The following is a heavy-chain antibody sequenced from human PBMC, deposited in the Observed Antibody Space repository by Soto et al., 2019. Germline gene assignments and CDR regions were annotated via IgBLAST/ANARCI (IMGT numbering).Heavy chain of an antibody. V-gene: IGHV1-69*13. CDR2: IIPIFGTA. CDR1: GGTFSSYA. Sequence: ASVKVSCKASGGTFSSYAISWVRQAPGQGLEWMGGIIPIFGTANYAQKFQGRVTITADESTSTAYMKLSSLRSEDTAVYYCARDLGQLVRGPFDYWGQGTLVTVSS. D-gene: IGHD6-6*01. J-gene: IGHJ4*02. CDR3: ARDLGQLVRGPFDY.